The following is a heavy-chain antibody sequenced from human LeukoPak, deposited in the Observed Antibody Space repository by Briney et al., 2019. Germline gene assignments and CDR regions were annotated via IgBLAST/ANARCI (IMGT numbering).Heavy chain of an antibody. Sequence: SVKVSCKASGGTFSSYAISWVRQAPGQGLEWMGGIIPIFGTANYAQKFQGRVTITADESTSTAYMELSSLRSEDTAVYYCARGRAIVVVPAARDAFDIWGQGTMVTVSS. V-gene: IGHV1-69*13. D-gene: IGHD2-2*01. CDR2: IIPIFGTA. CDR1: GGTFSSYA. CDR3: ARGRAIVVVPAARDAFDI. J-gene: IGHJ3*02.